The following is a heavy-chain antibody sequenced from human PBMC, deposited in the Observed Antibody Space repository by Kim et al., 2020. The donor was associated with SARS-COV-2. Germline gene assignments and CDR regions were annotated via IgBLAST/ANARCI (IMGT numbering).Heavy chain of an antibody. CDR1: GFTFSSYA. Sequence: GGSLRLSCAASGFTFSSYAMHWVRQAPGKGLEWVAVISYDGSNKYYADSVKGRFTISRDNSKNTLYLQMNSLGAEDTAVYYCAIGSGYDSSGYYVGDYWGQGTLVTVSS. V-gene: IGHV3-30*04. CDR3: AIGSGYDSSGYYVGDY. CDR2: ISYDGSNK. J-gene: IGHJ4*02. D-gene: IGHD3-22*01.